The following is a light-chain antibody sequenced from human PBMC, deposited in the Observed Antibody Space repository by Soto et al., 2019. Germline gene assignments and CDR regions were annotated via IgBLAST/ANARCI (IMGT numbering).Light chain of an antibody. Sequence: QSVLTQPPSVSAAPGQTVTISCSGSSSNIGNNYVSWYQQLPGTAPKILIYENDKRPSWIPDRFSGSKSGTSASLGITGLQTGDEADYFCGAWDSGLSGYVFATGTKLTVL. CDR1: SSNIGNNY. CDR2: END. J-gene: IGLJ1*01. V-gene: IGLV1-51*02. CDR3: GAWDSGLSGYV.